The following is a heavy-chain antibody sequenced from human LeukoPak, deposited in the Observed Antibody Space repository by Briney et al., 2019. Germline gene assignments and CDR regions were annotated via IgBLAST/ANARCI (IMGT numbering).Heavy chain of an antibody. Sequence: GGSLRLSCAASGFTFSSYSMNWARQAPGKGLEWVSGIYPGGDSYYADSLKGRFIISRDISKNTVFLQMNSLRDEDTAVYHCARLNFGDDYWGQGALVTVSS. CDR1: GFTFSSYS. J-gene: IGHJ4*02. CDR3: ARLNFGDDY. CDR2: IYPGGDS. V-gene: IGHV3-53*01. D-gene: IGHD4-17*01.